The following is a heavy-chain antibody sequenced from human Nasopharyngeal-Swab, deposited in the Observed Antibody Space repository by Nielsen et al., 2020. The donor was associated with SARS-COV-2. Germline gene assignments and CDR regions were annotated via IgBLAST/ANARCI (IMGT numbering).Heavy chain of an antibody. J-gene: IGHJ4*02. CDR3: VKDEHSFHIGPLDY. Sequence: GGSLRLSCVASGYSFRTYGMSWVRQAPGKGLEWVAAIVGSGDISGSGGNTYYADSVKGRFTISRDNSKNTLFLEMNGLRPEDSAMYYCVKDEHSFHIGPLDYWGQGALVAVSS. CDR1: GYSFRTYG. V-gene: IGHV3-23*01. CDR2: IVGSGDISGSGGNT. D-gene: IGHD5-18*01.